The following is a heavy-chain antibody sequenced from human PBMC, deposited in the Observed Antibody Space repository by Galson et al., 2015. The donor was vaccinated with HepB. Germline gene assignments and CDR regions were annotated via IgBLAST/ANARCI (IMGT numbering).Heavy chain of an antibody. Sequence: SLRLSCAASGFTFTNYGIHWVRQAPGKGLEWVAVIWYDGNSKQYADSVKGRFTISRDNPRNTVYLQMNTLRVEDTAVYYCVRDAKMDTGIDYMDVWGKGTTVTVSS. V-gene: IGHV3-33*01. J-gene: IGHJ6*03. CDR2: IWYDGNSK. D-gene: IGHD5-18*01. CDR3: VRDAKMDTGIDYMDV. CDR1: GFTFTNYG.